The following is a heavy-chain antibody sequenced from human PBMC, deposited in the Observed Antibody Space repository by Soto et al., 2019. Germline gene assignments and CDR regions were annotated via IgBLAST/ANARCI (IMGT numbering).Heavy chain of an antibody. CDR3: ARSTFGVVTPYFDY. D-gene: IGHD3-3*01. Sequence: SETLSLTCTVSGGSLSSYYWSWIRQPPGKGLEWIGYIYYSGSTNYNPSLKSRVTISVDTSKNQFSLKLSSVTAADTAVYYCARSTFGVVTPYFDYWGQGTLVTVSS. CDR1: GGSLSSYY. CDR2: IYYSGST. J-gene: IGHJ4*02. V-gene: IGHV4-59*01.